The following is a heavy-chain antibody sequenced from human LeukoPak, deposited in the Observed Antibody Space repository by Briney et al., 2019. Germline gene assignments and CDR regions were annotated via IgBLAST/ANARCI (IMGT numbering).Heavy chain of an antibody. V-gene: IGHV4-38-2*02. CDR3: ARDMTINWYYY. CDR2: MHPSGST. J-gene: IGHJ4*02. CDR1: SISSDHH. D-gene: IGHD1-7*01. Sequence: SSETLSLTCASQSISSDHHWGWFRQPPGKGLEWIGSMHPSGSTYYNPSLMSRVTISLDTSKNQFSLKVTSVTASDTAVYYCARDMTINWYYYWGQGTLVTVSS.